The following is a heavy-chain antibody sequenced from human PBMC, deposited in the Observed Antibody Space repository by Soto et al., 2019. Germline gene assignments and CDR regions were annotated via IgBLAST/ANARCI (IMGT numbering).Heavy chain of an antibody. J-gene: IGHJ6*03. V-gene: IGHV3-53*01. CDR1: GFTVSSNY. CDR3: ARDRTLTSNYYYYYYMDV. CDR2: IYSGGST. Sequence: GESLKISCAASGFTVSSNYMSWVRQAPGKGLEWVSVIYSGGSTYYADSVKGRFTISRDNSKNTLYLQMNSLRAEDTAVYYCARDRTLTSNYYYYYYMDVWGKGTTVTVSS.